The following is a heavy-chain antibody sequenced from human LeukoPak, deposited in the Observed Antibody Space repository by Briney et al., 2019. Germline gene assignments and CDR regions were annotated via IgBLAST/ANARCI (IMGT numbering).Heavy chain of an antibody. CDR2: IYTSGST. J-gene: IGHJ5*02. Sequence: PSETLSLTCTVSGGSISSYYWSWLRQPAGKGLEWIGRIYTSGSTNYNPSLKRRVTISVDTSKNQFSLKLSSVTAADTAVYYCAREGAYCSGGSCYQKSYNWFDPWGQGTLVTVSS. V-gene: IGHV4-4*07. CDR1: GGSISSYY. CDR3: AREGAYCSGGSCYQKSYNWFDP. D-gene: IGHD2-15*01.